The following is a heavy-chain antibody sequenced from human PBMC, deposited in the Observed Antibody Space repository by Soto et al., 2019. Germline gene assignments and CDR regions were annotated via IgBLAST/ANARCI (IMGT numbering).Heavy chain of an antibody. D-gene: IGHD2-15*01. CDR3: ARGRDIVVVVAAEGWFDP. V-gene: IGHV4-59*12. Sequence: SETLSLTCTVSGGSISSYYWSWIRQPPGKGLEWIGYIYYSGSTNYNPSLKSRVTISVDTSKNQFSLKLSSVTAADTAVYYCARGRDIVVVVAAEGWFDPWGQGTLVTVPS. J-gene: IGHJ5*02. CDR1: GGSISSYY. CDR2: IYYSGST.